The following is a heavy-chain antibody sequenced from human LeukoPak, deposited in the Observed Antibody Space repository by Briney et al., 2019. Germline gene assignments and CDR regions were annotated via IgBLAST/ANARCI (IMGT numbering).Heavy chain of an antibody. V-gene: IGHV1-69*13. D-gene: IGHD6-13*01. J-gene: IGHJ4*02. CDR3: AIGALGSGFDY. CDR1: GGTFSSYA. CDR2: IIPIFGTA. Sequence: EASVKVSCKASGGTFSSYAISWVRQAPGQGLEWMGGIIPIFGTANYAQMFQDRVTITADESTSTAYMELSSLRPEDTAMYYCAIGALGSGFDYWGQGTLVTVSS.